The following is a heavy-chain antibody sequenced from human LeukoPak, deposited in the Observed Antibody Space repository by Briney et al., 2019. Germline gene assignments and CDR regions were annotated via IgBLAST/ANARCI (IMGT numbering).Heavy chain of an antibody. CDR3: AKVAPAGTYFDS. Sequence: GGSLRLSCAASGFTVSSNYMSWVRQAPGKGLEWVSVIYSGGSTYYADSVKGRFTISRDSSMDTLYLQMNSLRAEDTAVYYCAKVAPAGTYFDSWGQGTLVTVSS. D-gene: IGHD6-13*01. CDR1: GFTVSSNY. J-gene: IGHJ4*02. V-gene: IGHV3-66*01. CDR2: IYSGGST.